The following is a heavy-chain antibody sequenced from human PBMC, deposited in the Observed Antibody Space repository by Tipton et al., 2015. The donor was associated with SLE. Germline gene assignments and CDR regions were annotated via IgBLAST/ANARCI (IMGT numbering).Heavy chain of an antibody. Sequence: LRLSCAVYGGSFSGYYWSWIRQPPGKGLEWIGEIYYSGSTNYNPSLKSRVTISVDTSKNQFSLKLSSVTAADTAVYYCARGWGSWLYYFDYWGQGTLVTVSS. CDR2: IYYSGST. V-gene: IGHV4-34*01. CDR1: GGSFSGYY. J-gene: IGHJ4*02. CDR3: ARGWGSWLYYFDY. D-gene: IGHD6-13*01.